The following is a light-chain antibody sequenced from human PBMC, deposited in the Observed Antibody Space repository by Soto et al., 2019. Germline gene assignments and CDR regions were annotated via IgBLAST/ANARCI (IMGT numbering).Light chain of an antibody. CDR1: TGAVTSGYY. Sequence: QAVVTQEPSLTVSPGGTVTLTCASSTGAVTSGYYANWFQQKPGQAPRALISSTSNKHSWTPARFSGSLLGGKAALTLSGVQPEDEAEYYCLLFYREAWVFGGGTQLTVL. J-gene: IGLJ7*01. V-gene: IGLV7-43*01. CDR3: LLFYREAWV. CDR2: STS.